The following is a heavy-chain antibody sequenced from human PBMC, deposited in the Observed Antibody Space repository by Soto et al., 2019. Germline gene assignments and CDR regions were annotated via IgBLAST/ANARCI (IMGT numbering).Heavy chain of an antibody. D-gene: IGHD2-15*01. CDR1: GDSVSSNSAA. J-gene: IGHJ4*02. Sequence: SQTLSLTCAISGDSVSSNSAAWNWIRQSPSRGLEWLGRTYYRSKWYNDYAVSVKSRITINPDTSKNQFPLQLNSVTPEDTAVYYCARDPGYCSGGSCYYFDYWGQGTLVTVSS. V-gene: IGHV6-1*01. CDR3: ARDPGYCSGGSCYYFDY. CDR2: TYYRSKWYN.